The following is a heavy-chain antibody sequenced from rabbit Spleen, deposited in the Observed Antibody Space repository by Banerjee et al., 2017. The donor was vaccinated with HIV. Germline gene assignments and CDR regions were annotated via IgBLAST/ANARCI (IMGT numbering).Heavy chain of an antibody. V-gene: IGHV1S45*01. CDR3: ARNYVNAFDP. D-gene: IGHD1-1*01. CDR1: GFSFSSNW. J-gene: IGHJ2*01. CDR2: IDTNDGDT. Sequence: QEHLVESGGGLVKPGGTLTLTCKVSGFSFSSNWICWVRQAPGKGLEWIACIDTNDGDTDYANWPKGRFTISKTSSTTVTLQMTSLTAADTATYFCARNYVNAFDPWGQGTLVTVS.